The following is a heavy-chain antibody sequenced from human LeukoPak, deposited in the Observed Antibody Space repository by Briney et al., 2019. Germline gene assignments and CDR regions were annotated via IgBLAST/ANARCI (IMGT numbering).Heavy chain of an antibody. V-gene: IGHV4-4*07. CDR3: ARAGGYSYVETAFDY. CDR2: ISASGST. CDR1: GDSISSYY. J-gene: IGHJ4*02. D-gene: IGHD5-18*01. Sequence: SETLSLTCTVSGDSISSYYWSWIRQPAGKGLEWIGRISASGSTNYNPSLKSRVTISVDTSKNQFSLKLSSVTAADTAVYYCARAGGYSYVETAFDYWGQGTLVTVSS.